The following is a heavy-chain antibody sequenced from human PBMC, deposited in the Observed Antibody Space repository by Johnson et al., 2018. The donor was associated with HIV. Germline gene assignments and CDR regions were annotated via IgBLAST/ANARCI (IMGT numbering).Heavy chain of an antibody. CDR2: INSDGSST. V-gene: IGHV3-74*01. J-gene: IGHJ3*02. CDR3: AREGAYYYGSGHDAFDI. Sequence: QPGGSLRLSCAASGFTFSSYWMHWVRQAPGKGLVWVSRINSDGSSTSYADSVKGRFTISRDNAKNTLYLQMNSLRAEDTAVYYCAREGAYYYGSGHDAFDIWGQGTMVTVSS. CDR1: GFTFSSYW. D-gene: IGHD3-10*01.